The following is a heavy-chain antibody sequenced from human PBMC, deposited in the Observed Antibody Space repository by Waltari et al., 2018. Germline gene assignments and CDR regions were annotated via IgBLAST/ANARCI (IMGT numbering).Heavy chain of an antibody. Sequence: EVQLLQSGGGLVQPGGSLRLPCAGSGVTFSNYVTGWVRQAPGKGLEWVSVIYTGGSTHYADSVKGRFTVSRDNSKSTLYLQMDTLTPEDTAVYYCAKEGGGVTFDIWGQGTMVTVSS. CDR2: IYTGGST. J-gene: IGHJ3*02. V-gene: IGHV3-23*03. D-gene: IGHD2-8*02. CDR3: AKEGGGVTFDI. CDR1: GVTFSNYV.